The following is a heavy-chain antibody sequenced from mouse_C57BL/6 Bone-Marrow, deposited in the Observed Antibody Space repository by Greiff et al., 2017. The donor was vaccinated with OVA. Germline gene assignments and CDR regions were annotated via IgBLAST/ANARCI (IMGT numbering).Heavy chain of an antibody. CDR2: IDPETGGT. Sequence: VQRVESGAELVRPGASVTLSCKASGYTFTDYEMHWVKQTPVHGLEWIGAIDPETGGTAYNQKFKGKAILTADKSSSTAYMELRSLTSEDSAVYYCTFYYYGSSYAMDYWGQGTSVTVSS. J-gene: IGHJ4*01. CDR1: GYTFTDYE. D-gene: IGHD1-1*01. CDR3: TFYYYGSSYAMDY. V-gene: IGHV1-15*01.